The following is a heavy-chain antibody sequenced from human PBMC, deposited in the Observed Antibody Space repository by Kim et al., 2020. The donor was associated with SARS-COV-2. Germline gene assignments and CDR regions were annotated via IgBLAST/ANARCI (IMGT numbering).Heavy chain of an antibody. CDR1: GGSISSGGYY. V-gene: IGHV4-31*03. CDR2: IYYSGST. J-gene: IGHJ4*02. CDR3: ARRSSYNWNDVFSYYFDY. Sequence: SETLSLTCTVSGGSISSGGYYWSWIRQHPGKGLEWIGYIYYSGSTNYNPSLKSRVTISVDTSKNKFSLKLSSVTAADTAVYYCARRSSYNWNDVFSYYFDYWGQGTLVTVSS. D-gene: IGHD1-20*01.